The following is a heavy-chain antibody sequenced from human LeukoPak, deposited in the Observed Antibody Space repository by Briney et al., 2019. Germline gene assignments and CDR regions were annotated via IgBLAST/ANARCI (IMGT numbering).Heavy chain of an antibody. D-gene: IGHD6-13*01. CDR1: GFTFSSYE. Sequence: PGGSLRLSCAASGFTFSSYEMNWVRQAPGKGLEWVSYISSSGSTIYYADSVKGRFTISRGNAKNSLYLQMNSLRAEDTAVYYCASRAAAHWYFDLWGRGTLVTVSS. CDR3: ASRAAAHWYFDL. V-gene: IGHV3-48*03. CDR2: ISSSGSTI. J-gene: IGHJ2*01.